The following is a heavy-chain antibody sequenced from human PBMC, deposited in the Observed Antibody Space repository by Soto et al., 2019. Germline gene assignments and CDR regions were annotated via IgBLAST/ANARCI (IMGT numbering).Heavy chain of an antibody. Sequence: QVQLQESCAGLVKPSETLSLTCTVSGGSISSYYWSWIRQPPGKGLEWIAYIYYSGSATYNPSLKSRVTISIDTSKTQFSLRLSSVTAADTAVYYCARWAFCSTTNCYPDSWGQGTLVAVSS. CDR3: ARWAFCSTTNCYPDS. V-gene: IGHV4-59*08. J-gene: IGHJ4*02. D-gene: IGHD2-2*01. CDR2: IYYSGSA. CDR1: GGSISSYY.